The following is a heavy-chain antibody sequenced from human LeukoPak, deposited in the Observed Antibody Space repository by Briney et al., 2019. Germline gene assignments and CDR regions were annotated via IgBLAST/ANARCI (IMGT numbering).Heavy chain of an antibody. CDR3: ARRTIVVVPAATDYFDY. D-gene: IGHD2-2*01. V-gene: IGHV4-39*01. CDR2: IYYSGST. J-gene: IGHJ4*02. CDR1: GGSISSGGYY. Sequence: SQTQSLTCTVSGGSISSGGYYWVWIRQPPGKGLEWIGSIYYSGSTYYNPSLKSRVTISVDTSKNQFSLKLSSVTAADTAVYYCARRTIVVVPAATDYFDYWGQGTLVTVSS.